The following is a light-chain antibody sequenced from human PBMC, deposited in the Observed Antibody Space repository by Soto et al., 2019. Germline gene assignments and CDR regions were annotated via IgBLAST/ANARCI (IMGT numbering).Light chain of an antibody. J-gene: IGKJ4*01. V-gene: IGKV3-15*01. Sequence: EIVMTQSPATLSVSPGERATLSCRASQSVSGNLAWYQQKPGQAPRLLIYGASTRATGIPARFSGSGSGTEVTLTISSLQSEDFAFYYCQQYNNWPPLTFGGGTKVEIK. CDR2: GAS. CDR3: QQYNNWPPLT. CDR1: QSVSGN.